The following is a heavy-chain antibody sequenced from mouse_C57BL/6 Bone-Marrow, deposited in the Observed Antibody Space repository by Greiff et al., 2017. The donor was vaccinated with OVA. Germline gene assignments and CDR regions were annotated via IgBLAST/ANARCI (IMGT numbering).Heavy chain of an antibody. CDR2: ISYDGSN. J-gene: IGHJ3*01. V-gene: IGHV3-6*01. CDR3: ARWLLLFAY. D-gene: IGHD2-3*01. Sequence: EVQLQESGPGLVKPSQSLSLTCSVTGYSITSGYYWNWIRQFPGNKLEWMGYISYDGSNNYNPSLKNRISITRDTSKNQFFLKLNSVTTEDTATYYCARWLLLFAYWGQGTLVTVSA. CDR1: GYSITSGYY.